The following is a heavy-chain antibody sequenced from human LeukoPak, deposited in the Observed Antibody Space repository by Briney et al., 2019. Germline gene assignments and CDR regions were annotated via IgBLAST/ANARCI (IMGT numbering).Heavy chain of an antibody. D-gene: IGHD3-10*01. CDR1: GDTFTSFA. CDR2: IITLFGTA. V-gene: IGHV1-69*06. Sequence: SVKVSCKASGDTFTSFAVSWVRQAPGQGLEWMGRIITLFGTAAYAQRYQGRVTISADNSLNTAYLELSSLRSEDTAVYYCARDQYGSGSYYIDYWGQGTLVTVSS. J-gene: IGHJ4*02. CDR3: ARDQYGSGSYYIDY.